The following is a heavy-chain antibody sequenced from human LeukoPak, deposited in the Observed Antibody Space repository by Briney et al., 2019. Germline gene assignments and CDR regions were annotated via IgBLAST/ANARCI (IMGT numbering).Heavy chain of an antibody. D-gene: IGHD3-10*01. V-gene: IGHV5-51*01. CDR2: IYPDDSDT. CDR3: ARGTMVRGVIFADY. J-gene: IGHJ4*02. CDR1: GYRFTSYW. Sequence: GESLKISCKGSGYRFTSYWITWVRQMPGKGLEWMGTIYPDDSDTRYSPSFQGQVTISVDKSINTAYLQWSSLKASDTAMYYCARGTMVRGVIFADYWGQGTLVTVSS.